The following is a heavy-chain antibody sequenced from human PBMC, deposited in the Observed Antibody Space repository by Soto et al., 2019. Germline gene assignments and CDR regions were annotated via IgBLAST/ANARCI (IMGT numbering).Heavy chain of an antibody. CDR1: GFTFSSYA. CDR2: ISYDGTNK. V-gene: IGHV3-30-3*01. CDR3: ARDGTGYGMDV. D-gene: IGHD2-8*02. Sequence: QVQLVESGGGVVQPGRSLRLSCAASGFTFSSYAMHWVRQAPGKGLEWVAVISYDGTNKYYADSVKGRFTISRDNSKNTLYLQMNSLRAEDTAVYYCARDGTGYGMDVWGQGTTVTVSS. J-gene: IGHJ6*02.